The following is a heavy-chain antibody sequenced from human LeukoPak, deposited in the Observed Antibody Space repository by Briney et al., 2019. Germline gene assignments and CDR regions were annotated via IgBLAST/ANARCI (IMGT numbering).Heavy chain of an antibody. V-gene: IGHV4-34*01. J-gene: IGHJ4*02. Sequence: PSETLSLTCAVYGGSFSGYYWSWIRQPPGKGLEWIGSIYYSGSTYYNPSLKSRVTISVDTSKNQFSLKLSSVTAADTAVYYCARRYYSGSGSYPAHIDYWGQGTLVTVSS. D-gene: IGHD3-10*01. CDR1: GGSFSGYY. CDR3: ARRYYSGSGSYPAHIDY. CDR2: IYYSGST.